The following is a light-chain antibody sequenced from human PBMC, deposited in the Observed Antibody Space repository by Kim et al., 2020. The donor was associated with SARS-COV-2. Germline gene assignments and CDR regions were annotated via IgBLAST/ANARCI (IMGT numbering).Light chain of an antibody. Sequence: AGERATLSCRASQRVGKCLGWYQQKPGQAPRLLIYDVSKRATGIPARFTGSGSGTDFTLTISTLEPEDFAVYYCQQRTNWPPQVTFGGGTKVDIK. CDR1: QRVGKC. CDR3: QQRTNWPPQVT. J-gene: IGKJ4*01. V-gene: IGKV3-11*01. CDR2: DVS.